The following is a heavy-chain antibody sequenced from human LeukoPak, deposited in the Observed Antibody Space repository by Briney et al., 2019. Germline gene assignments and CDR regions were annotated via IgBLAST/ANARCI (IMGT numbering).Heavy chain of an antibody. V-gene: IGHV3-66*01. D-gene: IGHD3-22*01. CDR3: AGGLGDSSGYYFGSFDY. CDR2: IYSGGST. Sequence: GGSLRHSCAPSGFTVSSNYMSWVRQAPGKGRERGSVIYSGGSTYYADSVKGRFTISRDNSKNTLYLQMNSLRAEDTAVYYCAGGLGDSSGYYFGSFDYWGQGTLVTVSS. CDR1: GFTVSSNY. J-gene: IGHJ4*02.